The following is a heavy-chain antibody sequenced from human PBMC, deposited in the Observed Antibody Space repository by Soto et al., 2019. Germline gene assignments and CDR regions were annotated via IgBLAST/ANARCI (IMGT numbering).Heavy chain of an antibody. D-gene: IGHD2-21*02. V-gene: IGHV3-23*01. CDR1: GFTFGNYG. CDR3: AKGFIVVVTVIRPDDAFDA. J-gene: IGHJ5*01. CDR2: ISGGGGST. Sequence: GESLKISCAASGFTFGNYGMNWVRQAPGKGLEWVSGISGGGGSTYYADSVKGRFTISRDPSKNKIFLEMNSLRAEDTAVYYCAKGFIVVVTVIRPDDAFDAWGQGTLVTVSS.